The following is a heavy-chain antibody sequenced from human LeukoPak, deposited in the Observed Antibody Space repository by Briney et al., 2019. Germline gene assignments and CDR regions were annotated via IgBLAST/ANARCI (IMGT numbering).Heavy chain of an antibody. CDR2: IDPSDSYT. CDR3: ARRVGGSYPWFDP. Sequence: GESLKISCKGSGYSFTSYWISWVRQMPGKGLEWMGRIDPSDSYTNYSPSFQGHVTISADKSTSTAYLQWSSLKASDTAMYYCARRVGGSYPWFDPWGQGTLVTVSS. V-gene: IGHV5-10-1*01. J-gene: IGHJ5*02. CDR1: GYSFTSYW. D-gene: IGHD1-26*01.